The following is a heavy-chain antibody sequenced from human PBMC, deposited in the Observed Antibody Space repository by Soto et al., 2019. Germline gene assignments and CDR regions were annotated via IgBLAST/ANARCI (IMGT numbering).Heavy chain of an antibody. V-gene: IGHV4-39*01. CDR1: GGSISSSSYY. CDR2: IYYSGST. Sequence: SETLSLTCTVSGGSISSSSYYWGWIRQPPGKGLEWIGSIYYSGSTYYNPSLKSRVTISVDTSKNQFSLKLSSVTAADTAVYYCARHYDHYHPIDYWGQGTLVTVSS. D-gene: IGHD3-3*01. CDR3: ARHYDHYHPIDY. J-gene: IGHJ4*02.